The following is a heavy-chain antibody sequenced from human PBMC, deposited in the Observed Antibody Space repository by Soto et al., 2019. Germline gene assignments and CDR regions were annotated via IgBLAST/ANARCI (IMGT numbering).Heavy chain of an antibody. CDR3: AGDRDSRSSLYGREV. CDR2: IPYDATNK. CDR1: GFTFSSYA. Sequence: PGVWLRLSGAACGFTFSSYAMHCVRQAPAKRLEWLAVIPYDATNKYYADSVKGRFTISRDNSKNTRYLQMNSLRPDDTALYYCAGDRDSRSSLYGREVCRKGPRV. D-gene: IGHD2-15*01. V-gene: IGHV3-30*04. J-gene: IGHJ6*04.